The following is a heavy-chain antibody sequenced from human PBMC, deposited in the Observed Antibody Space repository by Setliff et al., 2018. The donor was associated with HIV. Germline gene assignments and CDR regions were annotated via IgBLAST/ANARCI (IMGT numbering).Heavy chain of an antibody. Sequence: PGGSLRLSCAASGFTFSSYVMNWARQAPGKGLEWVGHIQSRARGEAINYTAPVKGRFTISRDDSKNTLFLQMDNLKTEDTAIYYCTGLFLGFWGQGTPVTVSS. J-gene: IGHJ1*01. D-gene: IGHD3-16*01. CDR1: GFTFSSYV. CDR2: IQSRARGEAI. CDR3: TGLFLGF. V-gene: IGHV3-15*01.